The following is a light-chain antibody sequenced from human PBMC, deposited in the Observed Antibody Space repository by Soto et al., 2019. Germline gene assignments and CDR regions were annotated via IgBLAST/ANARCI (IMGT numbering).Light chain of an antibody. V-gene: IGKV3-15*01. CDR2: GAS. J-gene: IGKJ1*01. Sequence: ETDMTQSTATLSGSPGETATLSCRASQSVGSNLAWYQQKPGKAPRLLIYGASTRATGIPARFSGSGSGTEFTLNISSLQSEDFALYYCQQYNNWPPTWTFGQGTKVDIK. CDR1: QSVGSN. CDR3: QQYNNWPPTWT.